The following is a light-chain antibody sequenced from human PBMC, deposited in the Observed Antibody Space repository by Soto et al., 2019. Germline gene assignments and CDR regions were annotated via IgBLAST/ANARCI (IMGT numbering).Light chain of an antibody. J-gene: IGKJ4*01. CDR1: QSVHSN. V-gene: IGKV3-15*01. CDR2: GAS. Sequence: EIVMAQSPATLSLSPGETATLSCRASQSVHSNLAWFQQHPGQAPRLLIYGASSRAPGIPVRFSGSGSGTAFTLTISSLQPEDFAVYYCQQYTDWPWGTFGGGTKVGIK. CDR3: QQYTDWPWGT.